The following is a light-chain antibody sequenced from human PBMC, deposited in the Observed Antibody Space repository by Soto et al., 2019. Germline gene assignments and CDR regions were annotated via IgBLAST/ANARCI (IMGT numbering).Light chain of an antibody. Sequence: DIQMTQSPSSLSASVGDRVTITCRASQGIRNDLGWYQQKSGKAPKRLIYAASSLQSGAPARFSGSGSGTDFTLTISRLGPEDFAVYYCQQYGSSLITFGQGTRLEIK. CDR1: QGIRND. CDR2: AAS. CDR3: QQYGSSLIT. V-gene: IGKV1-17*01. J-gene: IGKJ5*01.